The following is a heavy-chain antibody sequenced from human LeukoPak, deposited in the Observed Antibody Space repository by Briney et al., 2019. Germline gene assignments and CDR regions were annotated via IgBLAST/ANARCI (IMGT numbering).Heavy chain of an antibody. CDR1: GFTFGDYA. D-gene: IGHD3-10*01. CDR3: TRDFPRGRGHVGGAFDI. V-gene: IGHV3-49*04. J-gene: IGHJ3*02. CDR2: IRSKAYGGTT. Sequence: GGSLRLSCTASGFTFGDYAMSWVRQAPGKGLEWVGFIRSKAYGGTTEYAASVKGRFTISRDDSKSIAYLQMNSLKTEDTAVYYCTRDFPRGRGHVGGAFDIWGQGTMVTVSS.